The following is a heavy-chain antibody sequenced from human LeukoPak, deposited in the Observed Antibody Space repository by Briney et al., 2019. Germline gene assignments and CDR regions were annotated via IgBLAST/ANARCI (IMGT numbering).Heavy chain of an antibody. Sequence: GGSLRLSCAASGVTLSNYAMSWARQAPGRGLEWVAVISYDGSNKYYADSVKGRFSISRDNSKNTLYLQMNSLRAEDTAVYYCARRYDGFDYWGQGTLVTVSS. CDR3: ARRYDGFDY. CDR1: GVTLSNYA. D-gene: IGHD3-3*01. V-gene: IGHV3-30-3*01. J-gene: IGHJ4*02. CDR2: ISYDGSNK.